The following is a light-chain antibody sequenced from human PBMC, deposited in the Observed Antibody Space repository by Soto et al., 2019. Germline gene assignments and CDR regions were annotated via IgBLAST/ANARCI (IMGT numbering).Light chain of an antibody. V-gene: IGLV7-43*01. CDR2: NTR. CDR3: LLYYGGAYV. J-gene: IGLJ1*01. CDR1: TGAVTSGYY. Sequence: QAVVTQEPSLTVSPGGTVTLTCASSTGAVTSGYYPNWFQQKPGQAPRALIYNTRNKHSWTPARFSGSLLGGKAALTLSGAQPEDEAVYYCLLYYGGAYVFGAGTKVTVL.